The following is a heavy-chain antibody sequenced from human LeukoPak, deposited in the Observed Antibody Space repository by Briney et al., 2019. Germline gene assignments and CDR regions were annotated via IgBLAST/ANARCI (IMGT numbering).Heavy chain of an antibody. CDR3: TSKNGLPFDY. Sequence: GGSLRLSCAASGFTFSGSAMHWVRQASGKGLERVGRIRSKANSYATAYAASVKGRFTISRDDSKNTAYLQMDSLKTEDTAVYYCTSKNGLPFDYWGQGTLVTVSS. D-gene: IGHD2-8*01. V-gene: IGHV3-73*01. CDR1: GFTFSGSA. CDR2: IRSKANSYAT. J-gene: IGHJ4*02.